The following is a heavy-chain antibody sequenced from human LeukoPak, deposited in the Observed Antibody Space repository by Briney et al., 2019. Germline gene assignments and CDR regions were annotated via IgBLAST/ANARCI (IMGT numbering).Heavy chain of an antibody. J-gene: IGHJ4*02. CDR3: ARRAVAGHFDY. D-gene: IGHD6-19*01. V-gene: IGHV3-48*04. CDR2: ISSSSSTI. CDR1: GLTFSSYS. Sequence: PGGSLRLSCAASGLTFSSYSMNWVRQAPGKGLEWVSYISSSSSTIYYADSVKGRFTISRDNAKNSLYLQMNSLRAEDTAVYYCARRAVAGHFDYWGQGTLVTVSS.